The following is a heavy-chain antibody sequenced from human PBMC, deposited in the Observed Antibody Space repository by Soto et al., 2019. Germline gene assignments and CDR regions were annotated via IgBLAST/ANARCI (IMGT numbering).Heavy chain of an antibody. J-gene: IGHJ6*02. V-gene: IGHV3-53*04. D-gene: IGHD4-17*01. CDR1: GFTVSSNY. CDR2: IYSGGST. Sequence: EVQLVESGGGLVQPGGSLRLSCAASGFTVSSNYMSWVRQAPGKGLEWVSVIYSGGSTYYADSVKGRFTISRHNSKNTLYLQMNSLRAEDTAVYYCARDARYGGKYYGMDVWGQGTTVTVS. CDR3: ARDARYGGKYYGMDV.